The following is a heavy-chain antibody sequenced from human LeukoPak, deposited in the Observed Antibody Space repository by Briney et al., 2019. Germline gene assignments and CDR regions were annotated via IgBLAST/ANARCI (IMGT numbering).Heavy chain of an antibody. CDR2: INPNGGGT. Sequence: ASVKVSCKASGYTFTGYYMHWVRQAPGQGLEWMGWINPNGGGTNYAQKFQGRVTMTTDTSISTAYMELGGQRYDDTAVYYCARVSSSGDYYDNWGQGTLVTVSS. CDR3: ARVSSSGDYYDN. J-gene: IGHJ4*02. D-gene: IGHD3-10*01. CDR1: GYTFTGYY. V-gene: IGHV1-2*02.